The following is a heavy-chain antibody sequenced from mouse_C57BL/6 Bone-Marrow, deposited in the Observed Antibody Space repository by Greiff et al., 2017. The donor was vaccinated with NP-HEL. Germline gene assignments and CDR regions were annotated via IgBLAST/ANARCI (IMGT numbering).Heavy chain of an antibody. CDR3: TTGGITTVVAYYFDY. J-gene: IGHJ2*01. D-gene: IGHD1-1*01. CDR2: IDPETGDT. Sequence: EVQLQQSGAELVRPGASVKLSCTASGFNIKDDYMHWVKQRPEQGLEWIGWIDPETGDTEYASKFQGKATITADTFSNTAYLQLSSLTSEDTAVYYCTTGGITTVVAYYFDYWGQGTTLTVSS. V-gene: IGHV14-4*01. CDR1: GFNIKDDY.